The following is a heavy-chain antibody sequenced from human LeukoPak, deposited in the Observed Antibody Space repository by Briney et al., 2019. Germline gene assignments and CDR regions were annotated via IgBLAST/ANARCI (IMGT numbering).Heavy chain of an antibody. CDR2: INTDGSST. D-gene: IGHD6-19*01. J-gene: IGHJ5*02. CDR3: ARDDFSSGWYGPNWFDP. V-gene: IGHV3-74*01. Sequence: PGGSLRLSCAASGFTFSSYWMHWVRQAPGKGLVWVSRINTDGSSTSYADSVKGRFTISRDNAKNTLYLQMNSLRAEDTAVYYCARDDFSSGWYGPNWFDPWGQGTLVTVSS. CDR1: GFTFSSYW.